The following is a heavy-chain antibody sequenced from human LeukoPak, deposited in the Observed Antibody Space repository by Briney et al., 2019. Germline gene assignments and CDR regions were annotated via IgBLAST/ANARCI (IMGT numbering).Heavy chain of an antibody. Sequence: GGSLRLSCAVSGFTFTDTYMTWIRQAPGKGLESLSYISPSGTDISYADSVKGRFTISRDNAKNSLYLQMNSLRAEDTAVYYCARRLDYWGQGTLVTVSS. CDR1: GFTFTDTY. J-gene: IGHJ4*02. CDR3: ARRLDY. CDR2: ISPSGTDI. V-gene: IGHV3-11*04.